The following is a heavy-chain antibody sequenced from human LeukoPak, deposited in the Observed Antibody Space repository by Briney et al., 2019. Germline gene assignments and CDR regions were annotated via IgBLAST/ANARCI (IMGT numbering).Heavy chain of an antibody. Sequence: PGGSLRLSCAASGFAFSGYWMHWDRHAPGKGPVWVSRISPDGTTTNYADSVKGRFTVSRDNAKNTLYLQISSLRAAEDTAVYYCTRDMWGTSDYWGQGTLVTVSS. CDR2: ISPDGTTT. CDR3: TRDMWGTSDY. V-gene: IGHV3-74*01. D-gene: IGHD1-14*01. J-gene: IGHJ4*02. CDR1: GFAFSGYW.